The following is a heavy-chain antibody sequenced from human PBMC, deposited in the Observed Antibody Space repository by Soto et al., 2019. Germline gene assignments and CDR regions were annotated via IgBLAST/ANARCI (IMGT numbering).Heavy chain of an antibody. Sequence: SETLSLTCTVSGGSISNGDYYWSWIRQHPGKGLEWIGHIYYSGSTDHNPSLQSRVTISVDTSKNQFSVKLSSLTAADTAVYYCARFPTRDGYSRPGRDYWGQGTLVTVSS. D-gene: IGHD4-4*01. CDR1: GGSISNGDYY. CDR3: ARFPTRDGYSRPGRDY. V-gene: IGHV4-31*03. CDR2: IYYSGST. J-gene: IGHJ4*02.